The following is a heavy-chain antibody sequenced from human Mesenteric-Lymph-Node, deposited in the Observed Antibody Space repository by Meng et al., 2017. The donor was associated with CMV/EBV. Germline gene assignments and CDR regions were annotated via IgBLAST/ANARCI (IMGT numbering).Heavy chain of an antibody. CDR1: GFTFSSYW. V-gene: IGHV3-74*01. Sequence: GESLKISCAASGFTFSSYWMHWVRQAPGKGLVWVSRINSDGSSTSYADSVKGRFTISRDNAKNSVLLQMSSLRVEDTAVYYCARGADVMVAATPKNYYYYNMDVWGQGTTVTVSS. CDR2: INSDGSST. J-gene: IGHJ6*02. D-gene: IGHD2-15*01. CDR3: ARGADVMVAATPKNYYYYNMDV.